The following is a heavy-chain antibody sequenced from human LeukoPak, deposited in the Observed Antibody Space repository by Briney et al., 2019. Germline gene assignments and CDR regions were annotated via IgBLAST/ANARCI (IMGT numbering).Heavy chain of an antibody. CDR3: ARVHYDILTGYSYFDY. CDR1: GYTFTSYG. V-gene: IGHV1-18*01. J-gene: IGHJ4*02. Sequence: ASVKVSCKASGYTFTSYGISWVRQAPGQGLEWMGWISAYNDNTNYAQKLQGRVTMTTDTSTSTAYMELRSMRSDDTAVYYCARVHYDILTGYSYFDYWGQGTLVTVSS. CDR2: ISAYNDNT. D-gene: IGHD3-9*01.